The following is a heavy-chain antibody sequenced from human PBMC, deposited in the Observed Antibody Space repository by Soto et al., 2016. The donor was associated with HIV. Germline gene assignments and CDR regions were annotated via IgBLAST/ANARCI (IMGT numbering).Heavy chain of an antibody. CDR2: ISGDGGST. CDR1: GFTFDDYA. V-gene: IGHV3-43*02. D-gene: IGHD3-16*02. Sequence: EVQLVEFGGGVVQPGGSLRLSCAASGFTFDDYAMHWVRQAPGKGLEWVSLISGDGGSTYYADSVKGRFTISRDNSKNSLYLQMNSLRTEDTALYYCTKDADPNYDYVWGSYRPPFYWGQGTLVTVSS. CDR3: TKDADPNYDYVWGSYRPPFY. J-gene: IGHJ4*02.